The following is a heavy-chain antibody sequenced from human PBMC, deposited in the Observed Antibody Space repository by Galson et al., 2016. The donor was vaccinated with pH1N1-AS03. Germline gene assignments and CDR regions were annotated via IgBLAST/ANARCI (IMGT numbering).Heavy chain of an antibody. J-gene: IGHJ4*02. CDR1: GASLISSDFY. CDR3: VRDRKYGGYFDY. D-gene: IGHD4/OR15-4a*01. V-gene: IGHV4-39*06. Sequence: SETLSLTCLVSGASLISSDFYWGWVRQSPGQAPEWIGSVHHTGSTYYSPPLKTRLTISVDTSNNQFPLRLTSVTAADTARYYCVRDRKYGGYFDYWGQGALVTVSS. CDR2: VHHTGST.